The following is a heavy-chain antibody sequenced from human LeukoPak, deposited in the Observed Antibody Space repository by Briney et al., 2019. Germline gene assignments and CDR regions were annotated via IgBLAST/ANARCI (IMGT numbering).Heavy chain of an antibody. D-gene: IGHD2-15*01. V-gene: IGHV4-59*01. J-gene: IGHJ4*02. CDR1: GGSIGRYY. CDR2: IHYSGST. CDR3: AREWSAFDY. Sequence: SETLSLTRSVSGGSIGRYYRSWIRQPPGEGLEWIGYIHYSGSTNYNPSLKSRVTISVDTSKNQLSLRVRSVIAADTAVYYCAREWSAFDYWGQGTLVTVSS.